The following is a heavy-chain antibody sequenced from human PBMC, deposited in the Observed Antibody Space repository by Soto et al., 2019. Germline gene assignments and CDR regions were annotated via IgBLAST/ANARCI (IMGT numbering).Heavy chain of an antibody. CDR2: INPSGGST. Sequence: QVQLVQSGAEVKKPGASVKVSCKASGYTFTSYYMHWVRQAPGQGLEWMGIINPSGGSTSYAQKSQGRVTRTRDTSTSTVYRELSSLRSEDTAVYYCARESGDSSGYYGFDYWGQGTLVTVSS. CDR1: GYTFTSYY. J-gene: IGHJ4*02. CDR3: ARESGDSSGYYGFDY. D-gene: IGHD3-22*01. V-gene: IGHV1-46*01.